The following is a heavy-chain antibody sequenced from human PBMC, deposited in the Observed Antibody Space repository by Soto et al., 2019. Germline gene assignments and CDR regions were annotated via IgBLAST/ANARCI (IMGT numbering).Heavy chain of an antibody. J-gene: IGHJ3*02. CDR1: GYTFTSYG. V-gene: IGHV1-18*01. D-gene: IGHD6-6*01. CDR2: ISAYNGNT. CDR3: ARSWGGIAARKVGDAFDI. Sequence: QVQLVQSGAEVKKPGASVKVSCKASGYTFTSYGISWVRQAPGQGLEWMGWISAYNGNTNYAQKLQGRVTMTTDTSTSTAYRELRSLRSDDTAVYYCARSWGGIAARKVGDAFDIWGQGTMVTVSS.